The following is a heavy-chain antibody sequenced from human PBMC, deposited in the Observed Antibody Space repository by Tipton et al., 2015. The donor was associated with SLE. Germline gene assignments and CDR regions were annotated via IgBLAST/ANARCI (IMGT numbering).Heavy chain of an antibody. D-gene: IGHD6-19*01. CDR2: IYYSGST. J-gene: IGHJ4*02. Sequence: TLSLTCAVSGGSISSGGYYWTWIRQHPGKGLEWIGYIYYSGSTNYNPSLKSRVTISVDRSKNQFSLKLSSVTAADTAVYYCARDVGDSSGSYFDYWGQGTLVTVSS. V-gene: IGHV4-61*08. CDR1: GGSISSGGYY. CDR3: ARDVGDSSGSYFDY.